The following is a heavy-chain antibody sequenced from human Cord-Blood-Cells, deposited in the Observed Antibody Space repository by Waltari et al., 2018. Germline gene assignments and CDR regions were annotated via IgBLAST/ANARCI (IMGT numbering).Heavy chain of an antibody. Sequence: QVTLKESGPVLVKPTETLTLTCTVSGFSPSTARLGVRWPRHPPGKALEWLAHIFSNDEKSYSTPLKSRLTISKDTSKSQVVLTMTNMDPVDTATYYCARIPQGDILTGYYPDYWGQGTLVTVSS. V-gene: IGHV2-26*01. CDR3: ARIPQGDILTGYYPDY. CDR1: GFSPSTARLG. CDR2: IFSNDEK. D-gene: IGHD3-9*01. J-gene: IGHJ4*02.